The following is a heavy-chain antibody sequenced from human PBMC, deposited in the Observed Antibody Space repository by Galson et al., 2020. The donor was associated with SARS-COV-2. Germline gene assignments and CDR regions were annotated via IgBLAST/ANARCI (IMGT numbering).Heavy chain of an antibody. CDR2: ISYDGSNK. CDR1: GFTFSSYA. Sequence: QLGESLKISCAASGFTFSSYAMHWVRQAPGKGLELVALISYDGSNKYYADSVKGRFTISRHNSKNTLYLQMNSLRPEDTAVYYCARARGGNYYYGMDVWCQGATFTVSS. J-gene: IGHJ6*02. CDR3: ARARGGNYYYGMDV. V-gene: IGHV3-30*04.